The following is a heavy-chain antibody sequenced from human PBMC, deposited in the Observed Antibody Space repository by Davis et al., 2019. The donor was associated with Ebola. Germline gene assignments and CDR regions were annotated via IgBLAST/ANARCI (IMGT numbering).Heavy chain of an antibody. CDR3: ARGRDCSSTSCYIFRVTYFDY. D-gene: IGHD2-2*02. CDR2: INHSGST. V-gene: IGHV4-34*01. Sequence: MPSETLSLTCAVYGGSFSGYYWSWIRQPPGKGLEWIGEINHSGSTNSNPSLKSRVTISVDTSKNQFSLKLISVTAADTAVYYCARGRDCSSTSCYIFRVTYFDYWGQGTLVTVSS. CDR1: GGSFSGYY. J-gene: IGHJ4*02.